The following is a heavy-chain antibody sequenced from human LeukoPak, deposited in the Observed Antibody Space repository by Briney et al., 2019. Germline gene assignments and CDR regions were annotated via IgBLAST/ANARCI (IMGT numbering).Heavy chain of an antibody. D-gene: IGHD1-26*01. CDR2: INWNSGSI. CDR1: GFPFSSYA. Sequence: GGSLRLSCAASGFPFSSYAMTWVRQAPGKGLEWVSSINWNSGSIGYADSVKGRFTISRDNAENSLYLQMSGLRAEDTALYYCAKDIGSTYYYGMDVWGQGTTVTVSS. CDR3: AKDIGSTYYYGMDV. V-gene: IGHV3-9*01. J-gene: IGHJ6*02.